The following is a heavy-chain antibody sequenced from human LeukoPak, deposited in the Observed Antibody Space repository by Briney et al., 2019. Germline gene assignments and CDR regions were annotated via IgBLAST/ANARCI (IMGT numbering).Heavy chain of an antibody. CDR3: ARSRRFRDSGMDY. J-gene: IGHJ4*02. V-gene: IGHV3-21*01. D-gene: IGHD6-25*01. Sequence: GGSLRLSCAASGFTFSSYNMNWVRQAPGKGLEWVSSITSGSSYIYYADSVKGRFTISRDNSKNTLYLQMNSLRAEDTAVYYCARSRRFRDSGMDYWGQGTLVTVSS. CDR1: GFTFSSYN. CDR2: ITSGSSYI.